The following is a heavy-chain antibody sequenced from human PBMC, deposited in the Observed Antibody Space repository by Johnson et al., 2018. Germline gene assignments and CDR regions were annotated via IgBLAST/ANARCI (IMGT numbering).Heavy chain of an antibody. Sequence: VQLVQSGGGLVKPGGSLRLSCAASGFTFSSYSMNWVRQAPGKGLEWVSSISSSSSYIYYADSVKGRFTISRDNAKNSLYLQMNSLRAEDTAVYYCAREMGEIYDFWGGYWSKDYYYDYMDVWGKGTTVTVSS. D-gene: IGHD3-3*01. J-gene: IGHJ6*03. V-gene: IGHV3-21*01. CDR3: AREMGEIYDFWGGYWSKDYYYDYMDV. CDR2: ISSSSSYI. CDR1: GFTFSSYS.